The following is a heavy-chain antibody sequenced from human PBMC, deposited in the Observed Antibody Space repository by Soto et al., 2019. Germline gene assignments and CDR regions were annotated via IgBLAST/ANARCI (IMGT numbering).Heavy chain of an antibody. D-gene: IGHD2-15*01. Sequence: SETLSLTCAVSGGSISSGGYSWSWIRQPPGKGLEWIGYIYHSGSTYYNPSLKSRVTISVDRSKNQFSLKLSSVTAADTAVDYCARCGECSGGSCYGLYYGMDVWGQGTTVTVSS. CDR3: ARCGECSGGSCYGLYYGMDV. V-gene: IGHV4-30-2*01. CDR1: GGSISSGGYS. J-gene: IGHJ6*02. CDR2: IYHSGST.